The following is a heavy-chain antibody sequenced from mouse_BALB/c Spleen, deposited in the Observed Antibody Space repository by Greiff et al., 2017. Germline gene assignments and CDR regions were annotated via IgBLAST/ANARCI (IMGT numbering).Heavy chain of an antibody. D-gene: IGHD1-2*01. CDR2: ILPGSGST. Sequence: QVQLQQSGAELMKPGASVKISCKATGYTFSSYWIEWVKQRPGHGLEWIGEILPGSGSTNYNEKFKGKATFTADTSSYTAYMQLSSLTSEDSAVYYCARKLRLQYFDVWGAGTTVTVSS. J-gene: IGHJ1*01. V-gene: IGHV1-9*01. CDR1: GYTFSSYW. CDR3: ARKLRLQYFDV.